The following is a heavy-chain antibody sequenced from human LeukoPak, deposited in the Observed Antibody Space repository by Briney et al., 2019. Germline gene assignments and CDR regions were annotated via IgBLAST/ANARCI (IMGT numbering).Heavy chain of an antibody. D-gene: IGHD2-21*01. CDR2: ISAYNGNT. V-gene: IGHV1-18*01. CDR3: AADPGFVRASLSGFDY. Sequence: GASVKVSCKASGYTFTSYGISWVRQAPGQGLEWMGWISAYNGNTNYAQKLQGRVTMTTDTSTSTAYMELRSLRSDDTAVYYCAADPGFVRASLSGFDYWGQGTLVTVSS. J-gene: IGHJ4*02. CDR1: GYTFTSYG.